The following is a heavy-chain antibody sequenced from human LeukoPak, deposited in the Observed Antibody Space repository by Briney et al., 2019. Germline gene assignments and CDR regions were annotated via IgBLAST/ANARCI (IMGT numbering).Heavy chain of an antibody. CDR3: ARERVFNWNYWFDY. CDR2: IYSGGST. J-gene: IGHJ4*02. Sequence: GGSLRLSCAASGFTFSSNYMSWVRQAPGKGLEWVSVIYSGGSTYYADSVKGRFTISRDNSKNTVYLQMNSLRAEDTAVYYCARERVFNWNYWFDYWGQGTLVTVSS. V-gene: IGHV3-66*01. D-gene: IGHD1-7*01. CDR1: GFTFSSNY.